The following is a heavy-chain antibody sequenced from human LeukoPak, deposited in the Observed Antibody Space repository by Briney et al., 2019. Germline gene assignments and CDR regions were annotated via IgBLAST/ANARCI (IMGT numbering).Heavy chain of an antibody. D-gene: IGHD3-10*01. CDR2: ISSSGSTI. J-gene: IGHJ4*02. CDR1: GFTFSSYE. CDR3: ARLQGSGTYSSFDY. Sequence: GGSLRLSCAASGFTFSSYEMNWVRQAPGKGLEWVSYISSSGSTIYYADSVKGRFAISRDNAKNSLYLQMNSLRAEDTAVYYCARLQGSGTYSSFDYWGQGTLVTVSS. V-gene: IGHV3-48*03.